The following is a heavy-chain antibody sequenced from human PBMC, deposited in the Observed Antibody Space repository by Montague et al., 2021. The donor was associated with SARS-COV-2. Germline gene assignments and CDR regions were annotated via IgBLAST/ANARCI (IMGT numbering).Heavy chain of an antibody. V-gene: IGHV4-34*01. Sequence: SETLSLTCAVYGGSISNYYWTWICQPPGKGLEWIGEIYHSGSTNYNPSLKSRVTITVDTSKNQCSLKLSSVTAADTAVYFCARGGIAARQHYTDYWGQGTPVTVSS. CDR3: ARGGIAARQHYTDY. CDR1: GGSISNYY. CDR2: IYHSGST. J-gene: IGHJ4*02. D-gene: IGHD6-6*01.